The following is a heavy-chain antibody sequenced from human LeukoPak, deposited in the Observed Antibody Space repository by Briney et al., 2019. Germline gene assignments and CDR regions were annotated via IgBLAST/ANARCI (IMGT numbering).Heavy chain of an antibody. CDR3: ARHLGAMAQYYFDY. CDR2: IYYSGST. Sequence: SETLSLTCTVSGGSISSYYWSWIRQPPGKGLEWIGYIYYSGSTNYNPSLKSRVTISVDTSKNQFSLKLSSVTAADTAVYYCARHLGAMAQYYFDYWGQGTLVTVSS. D-gene: IGHD5-18*01. CDR1: GGSISSYY. J-gene: IGHJ4*02. V-gene: IGHV4-59*08.